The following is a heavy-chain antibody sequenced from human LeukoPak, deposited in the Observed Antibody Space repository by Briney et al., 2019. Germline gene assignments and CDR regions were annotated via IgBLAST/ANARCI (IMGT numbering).Heavy chain of an antibody. Sequence: RPGGSLRLSCAASGFTFDDYGMSWVRQAPGKGLEWVSGINWNGGSTGYADSVKGRFTISRDNAKNSVHLQMNSLRAEDTAVYYCARVGPWVNPDYYYYYMDVWGKGTTVTVSS. CDR2: INWNGGST. V-gene: IGHV3-20*04. CDR1: GFTFDDYG. D-gene: IGHD1-14*01. J-gene: IGHJ6*03. CDR3: ARVGPWVNPDYYYYYMDV.